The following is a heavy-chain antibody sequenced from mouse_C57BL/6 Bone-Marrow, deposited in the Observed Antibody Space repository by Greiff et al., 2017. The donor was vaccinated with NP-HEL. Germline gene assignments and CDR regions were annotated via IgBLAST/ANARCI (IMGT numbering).Heavy chain of an antibody. CDR1: GYTFTSYW. Sequence: QVQLQQPGAELVRPGSSVKLSCKASGYTFTSYWMDWVKQRPGQGLEWIGNIYPSDSETHYNQKFKDKATLTVNKSSSTAYMQLSSLTSEDSWVYYCARERLYGSHLYFDVWGTGTTVTGSS. V-gene: IGHV1-61*01. CDR2: IYPSDSET. D-gene: IGHD1-1*01. J-gene: IGHJ1*03. CDR3: ARERLYGSHLYFDV.